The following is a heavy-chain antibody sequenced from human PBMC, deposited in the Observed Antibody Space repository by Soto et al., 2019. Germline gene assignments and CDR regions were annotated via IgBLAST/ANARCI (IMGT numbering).Heavy chain of an antibody. CDR3: AHRLTSPYDYDGSYSRHVFDI. V-gene: IGHV2-5*02. CDR2: IYWDDDK. CDR1: GFSLSTTGVG. D-gene: IGHD3-22*01. J-gene: IGHJ3*02. Sequence: QITLKESGPTLVKPAQTLTLTCTFSGFSLSTTGVGVGWIRQPPGKALEWLALIYWDDDKRYSPSLKSRLTITKDTSENQVVLRMTNMDPVDTATYYGAHRLTSPYDYDGSYSRHVFDIWGQGTRVTVSS.